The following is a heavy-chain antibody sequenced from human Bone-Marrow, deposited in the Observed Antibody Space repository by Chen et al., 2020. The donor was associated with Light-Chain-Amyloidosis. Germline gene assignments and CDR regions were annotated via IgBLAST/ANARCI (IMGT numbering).Heavy chain of an antibody. V-gene: IGHV3-23*04. CDR1: GFTFSNYA. D-gene: IGHD2-2*01. Sequence: VQLVESGGGLVQPGGSLRLSCVGSGFTFSNYAMTWVRQAPGKGLEWVSVARGGDGPTYYADCVRGRFTIYRDNSKNTLYLQMDSLGAEDTAVYYCAKDRCTSISCSDFDYWGQGTLVTVSS. CDR2: ARGGDGPT. CDR3: AKDRCTSISCSDFDY. J-gene: IGHJ4*02.